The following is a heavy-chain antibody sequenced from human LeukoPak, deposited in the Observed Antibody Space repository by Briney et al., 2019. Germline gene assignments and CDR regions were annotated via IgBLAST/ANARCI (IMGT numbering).Heavy chain of an antibody. Sequence: PGGSLRLSCAASGFTFSSYWMHWVRQAPGKGLVWVSHINNDGSSTSYADSVKGRFTISRDNAKNTLYLQMNSLRAEDTAVYYCARPTKEGSSWYWWFDPWGQGTLVTVSS. V-gene: IGHV3-74*01. J-gene: IGHJ5*02. CDR2: INNDGSST. CDR1: GFTFSSYW. D-gene: IGHD6-13*01. CDR3: ARPTKEGSSWYWWFDP.